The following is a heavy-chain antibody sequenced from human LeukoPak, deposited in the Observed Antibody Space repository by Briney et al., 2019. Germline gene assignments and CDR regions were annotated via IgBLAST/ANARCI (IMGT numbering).Heavy chain of an antibody. V-gene: IGHV4-4*07. J-gene: IGHJ5*02. CDR3: ARGDVGGSSSFDP. CDR1: GGSISSYY. D-gene: IGHD6-13*01. Sequence: SETLSLTCTVSGGSISSYYWSWIRQPAGKGLEWIGRIYTSGTTHYNPSLKSRVTMSVDTFKNQFSLKLSSVTAADTAVYYCARGDVGGSSSFDPWGQGTLVTVSS. CDR2: IYTSGTT.